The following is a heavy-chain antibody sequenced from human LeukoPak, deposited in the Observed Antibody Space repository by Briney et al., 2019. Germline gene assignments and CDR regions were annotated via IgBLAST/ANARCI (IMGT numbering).Heavy chain of an antibody. Sequence: SQTLSLTCAISGDSVSSNSVAWHWIRQSPSRGLEWLGRTYFRFKWYNEYAVSVKSRISINPDTSKNQFSLQLNSVTPEDTAVYYCARDGCGGDCYTGYNIDVWGKGTTVTVSS. CDR3: ARDGCGGDCYTGYNIDV. J-gene: IGHJ6*03. D-gene: IGHD2-21*02. V-gene: IGHV6-1*01. CDR2: TYFRFKWYN. CDR1: GDSVSSNSVA.